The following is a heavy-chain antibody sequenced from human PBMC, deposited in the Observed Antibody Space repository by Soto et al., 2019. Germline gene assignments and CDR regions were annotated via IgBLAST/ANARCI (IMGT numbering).Heavy chain of an antibody. D-gene: IGHD4-17*01. J-gene: IGHJ4*02. Sequence: SETLSLTCTVSGGSISSYYWSWIRQPPGRGLEWIGYVYHSGSTHYNPSLKSRVTISVDRSKNQFSLKLSSVTAADTAVYYCARAMTTVTTIDYWGQGTLVTVSS. V-gene: IGHV4-59*12. CDR2: VYHSGST. CDR1: GGSISSYY. CDR3: ARAMTTVTTIDY.